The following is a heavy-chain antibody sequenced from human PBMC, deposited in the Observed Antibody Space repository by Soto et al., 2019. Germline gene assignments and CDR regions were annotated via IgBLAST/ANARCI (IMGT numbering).Heavy chain of an antibody. Sequence: QVQLVESGGGVVQPGRSLRLSCAASGFTFSSYAMHWVRQAPGKGLEWVAVISYDGSNKYYADSVKGRFTISRDNSKNTLYLQMNSLRAEDTAVYYCARGDYCDYGPLYYWGQGPLVTVSS. V-gene: IGHV3-30-3*01. CDR3: ARGDYCDYGPLYY. CDR1: GFTFSSYA. D-gene: IGHD4-17*01. CDR2: ISYDGSNK. J-gene: IGHJ4*02.